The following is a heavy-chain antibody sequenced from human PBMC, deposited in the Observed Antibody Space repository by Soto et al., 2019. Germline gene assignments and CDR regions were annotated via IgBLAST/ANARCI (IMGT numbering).Heavy chain of an antibody. Sequence: GGSLRLSCAASGFTFSYYYMNWIRQSPGKGLEWVSYISSGAITIYYADSVKGRFTISRDNAKNSLYLQMNSLRAEDTAVYYCAGQYSSSSVGFWGQGTLVTVSS. D-gene: IGHD6-6*01. CDR2: ISSGAITI. V-gene: IGHV3-11*01. CDR1: GFTFSYYY. CDR3: AGQYSSSSVGF. J-gene: IGHJ4*02.